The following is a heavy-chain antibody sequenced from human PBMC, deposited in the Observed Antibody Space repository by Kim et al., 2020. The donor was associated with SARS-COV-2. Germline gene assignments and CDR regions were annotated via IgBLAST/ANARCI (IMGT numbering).Heavy chain of an antibody. Sequence: GGSLRLSCAASGFTFSSYWMSWVRQAPGKGLEWVANIKQDGSEKYYVDSVKGRFTISRDNAKNSLYLQMNSLRAEDTAVYYCARDPEVGATIFSWFDPWGQGTLVTVSS. CDR2: IKQDGSEK. J-gene: IGHJ5*02. CDR3: ARDPEVGATIFSWFDP. CDR1: GFTFSSYW. V-gene: IGHV3-7*03. D-gene: IGHD1-26*01.